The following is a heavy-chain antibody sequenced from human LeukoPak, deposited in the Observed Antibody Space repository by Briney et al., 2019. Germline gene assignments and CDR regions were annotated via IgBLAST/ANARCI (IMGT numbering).Heavy chain of an antibody. Sequence: GGSLRLSCAASGFIFSSYSMSWVRQAPGKGLEWVSSISTSSSYIYYADSVKGRFTISRDNAKNSLYLQMNSLRVEDTAVYYCAKVAKYYYGSETYYFFEHWGQGTPVTASS. CDR1: GFIFSSYS. D-gene: IGHD3-10*01. CDR2: ISTSSSYI. V-gene: IGHV3-21*01. CDR3: AKVAKYYYGSETYYFFEH. J-gene: IGHJ4*02.